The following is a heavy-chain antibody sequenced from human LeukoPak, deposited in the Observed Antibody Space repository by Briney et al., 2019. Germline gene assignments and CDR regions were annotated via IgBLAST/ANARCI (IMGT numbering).Heavy chain of an antibody. D-gene: IGHD6-19*01. CDR2: IKQDGSEQ. V-gene: IGHV3-7*05. J-gene: IGHJ4*02. Sequence: SGGSLRLSCAASGFTLSSHWMSWVRQAPGKGLEWVANIKQDGSEQYYVHSVRGRFTISRDNAKNSLYLQMNSLRAEDTAIYYCARESAGGPDYWGQGTLLTVSS. CDR1: GFTLSSHW. CDR3: ARESAGGPDY.